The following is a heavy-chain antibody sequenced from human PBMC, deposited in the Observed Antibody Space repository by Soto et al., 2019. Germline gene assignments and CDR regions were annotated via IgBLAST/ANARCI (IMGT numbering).Heavy chain of an antibody. CDR2: IEGDGSST. D-gene: IGHD6-13*01. Sequence: LXLSCEASGVSFGSYSLHRVGQAPGKGLEWVSRIEGDGSSTTSADSLKGRFTVSRDDARNTLYLQMSSLRAYDTAIYYCAREGLDTAGFVDVWGQGTMATVSS. CDR3: AREGLDTAGFVDV. J-gene: IGHJ3*01. CDR1: GVSFGSYS. V-gene: IGHV3-74*01.